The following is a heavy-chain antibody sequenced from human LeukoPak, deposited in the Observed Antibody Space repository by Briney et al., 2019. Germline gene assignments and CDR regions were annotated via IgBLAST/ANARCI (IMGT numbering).Heavy chain of an antibody. Sequence: GGSLRLSCAASGSTVSSNYVTWVRQAPGKGLEWLSVIYSGGDTYYADSVKGRFTISRDNSKNTLYLQVNSLRAEDTAAYYCARRSGEGYFDCWGQGTLVTVSS. D-gene: IGHD1-26*01. CDR1: GSTVSSNY. CDR3: ARRSGEGYFDC. CDR2: IYSGGDT. J-gene: IGHJ4*02. V-gene: IGHV3-66*01.